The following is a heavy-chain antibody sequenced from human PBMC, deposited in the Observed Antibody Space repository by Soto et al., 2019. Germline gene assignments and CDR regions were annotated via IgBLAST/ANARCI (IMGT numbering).Heavy chain of an antibody. Sequence: SVKVSCKASGGTFSSYAISWVRQAPGQGLEWMGGIIPIFGTANYAQKFQGRVTITADKSTSTAYMELSSLRSEDTAVYYCARGRDFWSGPYYYYGMDVWGQGTTVTVSS. CDR1: GGTFSSYA. V-gene: IGHV1-69*06. D-gene: IGHD3-3*01. CDR2: IIPIFGTA. CDR3: ARGRDFWSGPYYYYGMDV. J-gene: IGHJ6*02.